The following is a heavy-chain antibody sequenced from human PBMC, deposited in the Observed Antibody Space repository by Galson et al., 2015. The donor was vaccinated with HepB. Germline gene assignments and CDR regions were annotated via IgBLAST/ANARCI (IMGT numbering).Heavy chain of an antibody. D-gene: IGHD6-19*01. J-gene: IGHJ5*02. CDR3: AKTQRIAVAGTRPIQNNWFDP. V-gene: IGHV3-23*01. CDR1: GFTFSSYA. Sequence: SLRLSCAASGFTFSSYAMSWVRQAPGKGLEWVSAISGSGGSTYYADSVKGRFTISRDNSKNTLYLQMNSLRAEDTAVYYCAKTQRIAVAGTRPIQNNWFDPWGQGTLVTVSS. CDR2: ISGSGGST.